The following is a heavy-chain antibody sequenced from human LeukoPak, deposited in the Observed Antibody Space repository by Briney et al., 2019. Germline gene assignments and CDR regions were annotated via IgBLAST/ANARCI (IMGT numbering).Heavy chain of an antibody. Sequence: SQTLSLTCAISGDSVSNNGAAWNWLRQSPSRGLEWLGRTYYRSRYYTDYAESVKSRITINPDTSKNQYSLQLKSVTPEDTAVYYCARDGPGDQGLDCWGQGTLGTVSS. CDR3: ARDGPGDQGLDC. CDR1: GDSVSNNGAA. D-gene: IGHD3-10*01. V-gene: IGHV6-1*01. J-gene: IGHJ4*02. CDR2: TYYRSRYYT.